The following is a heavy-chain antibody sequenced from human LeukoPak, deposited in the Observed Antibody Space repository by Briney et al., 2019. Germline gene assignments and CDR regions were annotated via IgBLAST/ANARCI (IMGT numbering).Heavy chain of an antibody. V-gene: IGHV4-38-2*02. J-gene: IGHJ5*02. Sequence: SETLSLTCTVSGYSISNGYYWGWVRQPPGKGLEWIGTIHHSGTTYYSPSLRSRVTTSVDTSKDQFSLSLSSVTAADTAVYYCARSYYDTRGRFDPWGQGTLVTVSS. CDR3: ARSYYDTRGRFDP. CDR2: IHHSGTT. D-gene: IGHD3-22*01. CDR1: GYSISNGYY.